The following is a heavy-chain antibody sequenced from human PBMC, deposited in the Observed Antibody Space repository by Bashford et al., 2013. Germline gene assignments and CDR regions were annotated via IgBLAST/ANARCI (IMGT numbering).Heavy chain of an antibody. Sequence: VASVKVSCKASGYTFTSYGISWVRQAPGQGLEWMGWISVYNGNTNYAQKFQGRVTMTTDTSTSTAHMELRSLRSDDTAVYYCARGGKPIGPLTVFAFWGQGTLVTVSS. V-gene: IGHV1-18*01. CDR2: ISVYNGNT. CDR3: ARGGKPIGPLTVFAF. J-gene: IGHJ4*02. CDR1: GYTFTSYG. D-gene: IGHD3-3*02.